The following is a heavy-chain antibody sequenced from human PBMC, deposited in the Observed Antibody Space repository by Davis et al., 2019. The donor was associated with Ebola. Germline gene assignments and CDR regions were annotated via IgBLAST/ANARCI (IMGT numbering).Heavy chain of an antibody. CDR3: ARDPRDGYNYYYYYYMDV. CDR1: GYTFTSYA. CDR2: INPSGGST. V-gene: IGHV1-46*01. D-gene: IGHD5-24*01. J-gene: IGHJ6*03. Sequence: ASVKVSCKASGYTFTSYAMHWVRQAPGQGLEWMGIINPSGGSTSYAQKFQGRVTMTRDTSTSTVYMELSSLRSEDTAVHYCARDPRDGYNYYYYYYMDVWGKGTTVTVSS.